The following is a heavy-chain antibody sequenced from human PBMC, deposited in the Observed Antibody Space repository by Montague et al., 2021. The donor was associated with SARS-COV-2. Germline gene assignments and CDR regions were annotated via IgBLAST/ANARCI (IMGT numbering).Heavy chain of an antibody. CDR1: GASVGSSD. J-gene: IGHJ3*02. CDR2: VYSVGST. V-gene: IGHV4-59*02. D-gene: IGHD1-14*01. CDR3: ARETMTADAFDI. Sequence: SETLSLTCTVSGASVGSSDWGWIRQSPGKGPEWIGYVYSVGSTDYNPSLKSRATISRDTTKNQFSLKVRSVTAADTAVYYCARETMTADAFDIWGQGTMVTVSS.